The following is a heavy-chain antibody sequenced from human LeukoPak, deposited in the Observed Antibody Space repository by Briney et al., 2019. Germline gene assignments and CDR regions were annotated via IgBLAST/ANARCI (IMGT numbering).Heavy chain of an antibody. Sequence: SVKVSCNTSGYTFTSCYMRWVRQAPGQGLEWMGMINPSAGSTRYAQKFQGRVTMTTDTSTSTVYMELSSLRSEDTAVYYCARGGCGDSAAPFDDWSQGTLVPVSS. V-gene: IGHV1-46*01. CDR2: INPSAGST. CDR3: ARGGCGDSAAPFDD. CDR1: GYTFTSCY. J-gene: IGHJ4*02. D-gene: IGHD2-21*02.